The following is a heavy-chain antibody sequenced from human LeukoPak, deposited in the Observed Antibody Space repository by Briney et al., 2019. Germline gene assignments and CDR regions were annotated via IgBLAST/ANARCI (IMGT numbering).Heavy chain of an antibody. V-gene: IGHV4-59*01. CDR1: GGPISTYQ. CDR3: ARTGHRNWFDP. D-gene: IGHD7-27*01. Sequence: KASETLSLTCTVSGGPISTYQWSWIRQPPGKGLEWIGYIYYAGSTNYNPSLRSRVTISLDTSKNQFSLKLSSLTAADTAVYYSARTGHRNWFDPRGQGTLVTVSS. CDR2: IYYAGST. J-gene: IGHJ5*02.